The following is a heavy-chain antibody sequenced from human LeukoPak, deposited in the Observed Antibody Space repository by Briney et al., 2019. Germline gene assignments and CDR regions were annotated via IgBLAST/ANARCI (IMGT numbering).Heavy chain of an antibody. CDR3: ARSASGALDY. CDR2: INNDGSIT. Sequence: PGGSLRLSCAASGFPFSSYWMHWVRQAPGKGLVWVSRINNDGSITSYADSVKGRFTISRDNAKNTLYLQMDSLRAEDTAVYYCARSASGALDYWGQGTLVTVSS. V-gene: IGHV3-74*01. D-gene: IGHD1-26*01. CDR1: GFPFSSYW. J-gene: IGHJ4*02.